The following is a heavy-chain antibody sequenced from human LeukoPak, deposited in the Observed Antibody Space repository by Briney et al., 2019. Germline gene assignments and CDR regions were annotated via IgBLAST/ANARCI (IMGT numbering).Heavy chain of an antibody. CDR3: ARAGIAAAGASSWFDP. J-gene: IGHJ5*02. D-gene: IGHD6-13*01. Sequence: SVTVSCKASGGTFSSYAISWVRQAPGQGLEWMGGIIPIFGTANYAQKFQGRVTITADESTSTAYMELSSLRSEDTAVYYCARAGIAAAGASSWFDPWGQGTLVTVSS. V-gene: IGHV1-69*01. CDR1: GGTFSSYA. CDR2: IIPIFGTA.